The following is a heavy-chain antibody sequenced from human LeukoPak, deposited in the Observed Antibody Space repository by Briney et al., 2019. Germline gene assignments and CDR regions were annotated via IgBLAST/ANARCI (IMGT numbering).Heavy chain of an antibody. J-gene: IGHJ4*02. D-gene: IGHD1-14*01. CDR2: IYSGGAI. Sequence: GGSLRLSCAASGFTFSNAYMSWVRQAPGKGLEWVSLIYSGGAIRYADSVKGRFTISRDSSKNTLFLQMNDLTVEDTARYYCARRPGNWGQGILVTVSS. V-gene: IGHV3-53*01. CDR3: ARRPGN. CDR1: GFTFSNAY.